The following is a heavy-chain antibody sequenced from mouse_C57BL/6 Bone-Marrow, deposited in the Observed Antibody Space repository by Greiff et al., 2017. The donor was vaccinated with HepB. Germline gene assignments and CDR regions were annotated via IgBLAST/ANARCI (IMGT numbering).Heavy chain of an antibody. CDR1: GFNIKDYY. V-gene: IGHV14-2*01. Sequence: EVKVVESGAELVKPGASVKLSCTASGFNIKDYYMHWVKQRTEQGLEWIGRIDPEDGETKYAPKFQGKATITADTSSNTAYLQLSSLTSEDTAVYYCALYYYGRGGYFDYWGQGTTLTVSS. CDR3: ALYYYGRGGYFDY. J-gene: IGHJ2*01. D-gene: IGHD1-1*01. CDR2: IDPEDGET.